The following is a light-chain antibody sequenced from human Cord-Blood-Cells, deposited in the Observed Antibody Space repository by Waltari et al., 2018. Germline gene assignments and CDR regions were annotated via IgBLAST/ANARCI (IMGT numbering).Light chain of an antibody. CDR2: DVS. CDR3: CSYAGSYTWV. Sequence: QSALTQPRPVSGSPGQSVTISCTGTSSDVGGYNYFSWYQQHPGKAPKLMLYDVSKRPSGVPDRFSGSKSGNMASLTISGLQAEDEADYYCCSYAGSYTWVFGGGTKLTVL. J-gene: IGLJ3*02. V-gene: IGLV2-11*01. CDR1: SSDVGGYNY.